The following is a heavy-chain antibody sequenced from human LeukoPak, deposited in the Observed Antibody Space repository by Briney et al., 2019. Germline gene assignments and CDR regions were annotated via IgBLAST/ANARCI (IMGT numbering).Heavy chain of an antibody. V-gene: IGHV3-9*01. J-gene: IGHJ4*02. CDR3: AKGLTMIEALDY. Sequence: GGSLRLSCAASGFTFTDYSMHWARQVPGKGLEWVSTINWNGRAVGYADSVRGRFTISRDNAKNSLYLQMNSLRAEDTALYYCAKGLTMIEALDYWGQGTLVTVSS. D-gene: IGHD3-22*01. CDR2: INWNGRAV. CDR1: GFTFTDYS.